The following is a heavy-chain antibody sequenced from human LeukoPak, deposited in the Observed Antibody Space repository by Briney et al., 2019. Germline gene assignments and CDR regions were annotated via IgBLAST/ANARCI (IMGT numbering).Heavy chain of an antibody. CDR2: IIPIFGTA. D-gene: IGHD2-2*01. V-gene: IGHV1-69*01. CDR3: AREGCSSEWYPEFDF. Sequence: SVKVSCKASGGTFSKFAISWVRQAPGQGLEWMGGIIPIFGTANYAQKFQGRVTISADESTSTAYMELRSLRSEDTAVYYCAREGCSSEWYPEFDFWGQGTLVTVSS. CDR1: GGTFSKFA. J-gene: IGHJ4*02.